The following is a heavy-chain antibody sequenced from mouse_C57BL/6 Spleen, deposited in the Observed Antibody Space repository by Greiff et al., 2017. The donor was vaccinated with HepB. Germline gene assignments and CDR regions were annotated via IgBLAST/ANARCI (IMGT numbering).Heavy chain of an antibody. CDR2: ISSGGSYT. CDR1: GFTFSSYG. V-gene: IGHV5-6*01. J-gene: IGHJ4*01. Sequence: DVHLVESGGDLVKPGGSLKLSSAASGFTFSSYGMSWVRQTPDKRLEWVATISSGGSYTYYPDSVKGRFTISRDNAKNTLYLQMSSLKSEDTAMYYCASLYDGDYYAMDYWGQGTSVTVSS. CDR3: ASLYDGDYYAMDY. D-gene: IGHD2-3*01.